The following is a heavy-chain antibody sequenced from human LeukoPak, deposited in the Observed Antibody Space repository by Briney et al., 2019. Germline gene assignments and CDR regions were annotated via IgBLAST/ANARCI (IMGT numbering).Heavy chain of an antibody. CDR2: ISWNSGSI. CDR3: AKALQPGYSSGWSLSPFDY. Sequence: GGSLRLSCAASGFTFSSYGMHWVRQAPGKGLEWVSGISWNSGSIGYADSVKGRFTISRDNAKNSLYLQMNSLRAEDTALYYCAKALQPGYSSGWSLSPFDYWGQGTLVTVSS. J-gene: IGHJ4*02. D-gene: IGHD6-19*01. V-gene: IGHV3-9*01. CDR1: GFTFSSYG.